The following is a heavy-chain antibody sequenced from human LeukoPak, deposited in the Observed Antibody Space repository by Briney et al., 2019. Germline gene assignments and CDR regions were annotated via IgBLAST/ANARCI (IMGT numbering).Heavy chain of an antibody. CDR1: GFSFTSYW. V-gene: IGHV5-51*01. J-gene: IGHJ4*02. Sequence: GESLKISCKGSGFSFTSYWIGWVRQMPGKGLEWMGIIYPGDSDTRYSPSFQGQVTISADKSISTAYLQWSSLKASDTAMYYCARLGGSGSYYKIDYFDYWGQGTLVTVSS. CDR3: ARLGGSGSYYKIDYFDY. CDR2: IYPGDSDT. D-gene: IGHD3-10*01.